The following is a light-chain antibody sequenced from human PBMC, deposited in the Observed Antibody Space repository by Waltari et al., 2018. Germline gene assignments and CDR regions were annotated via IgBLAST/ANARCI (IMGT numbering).Light chain of an antibody. J-gene: IGKJ2*01. CDR2: GAS. V-gene: IGKV1-9*01. Sequence: DIQLTQSPSFLSASVGDRVTITCRASQGIRSYLAWYQQKPGKAPKLLIYGASTLQSGVPSRFSGSGSGTEFTLTISSLQPEDFATYYCQQFNSYPQTFGQGTKLEIK. CDR3: QQFNSYPQT. CDR1: QGIRSY.